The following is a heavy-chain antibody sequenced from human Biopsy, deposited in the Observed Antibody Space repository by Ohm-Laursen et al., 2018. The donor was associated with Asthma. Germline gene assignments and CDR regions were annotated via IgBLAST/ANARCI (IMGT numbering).Heavy chain of an antibody. V-gene: IGHV1-24*01. CDR1: GHSLTDLS. CDR2: HDHEEGGT. J-gene: IGHJ4*02. CDR3: ASDFPKDYVRYNFQF. Sequence: ASVTASCKISGHSLTDLSMRWVRQAPGQGLGWMGGHDHEEGGTVNARRFQGRVTMTEDTSTDTAYMELSSLSSDDTAVYFCASDFPKDYVRYNFQFWGQGTLVTVSS. D-gene: IGHD4-17*01.